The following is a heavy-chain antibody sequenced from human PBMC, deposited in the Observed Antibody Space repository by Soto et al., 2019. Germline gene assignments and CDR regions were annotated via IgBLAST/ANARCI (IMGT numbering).Heavy chain of an antibody. V-gene: IGHV1-18*01. CDR3: ARGRFGRGVDY. Sequence: ASVKVSCKASGGTFSSYAISWVRQAPGQGLEWMGWISAYIGTANYAQKLQGRVTMTTDTSTSTAYMELRSLRSDDTAVYYCARGRFGRGVDYWGQGTLVTVSS. CDR2: ISAYIGTA. J-gene: IGHJ4*02. CDR1: GGTFSSYA. D-gene: IGHD3-10*01.